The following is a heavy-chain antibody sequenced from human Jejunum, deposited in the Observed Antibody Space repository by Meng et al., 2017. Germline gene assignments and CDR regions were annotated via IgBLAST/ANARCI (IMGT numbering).Heavy chain of an antibody. D-gene: IGHD5-18*01. CDR1: GFSFSSYV. V-gene: IGHV3-23*01. CDR3: TKDQRVDTNVVKCNYYYGMDV. CDR2: INSAGST. J-gene: IGHJ6*02. Sequence: GESLKISCVASGFSFSSYVMSWVRQAPGEGLEWVSGINSAGSTYYVDSVKGRFTISRDNSKNTLYLQMNSPRVEDTAVYYCTKDQRVDTNVVKCNYYYGMDVWGQGTTVTVSS.